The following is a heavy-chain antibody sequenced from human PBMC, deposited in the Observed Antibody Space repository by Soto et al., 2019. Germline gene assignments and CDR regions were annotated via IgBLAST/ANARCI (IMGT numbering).Heavy chain of an antibody. CDR1: GFTFSSYA. CDR3: AKTMSFGPDFDYFDY. CDR2: LSGSGGST. D-gene: IGHD3-10*02. Sequence: EVQLLESGGGLVQPGGSLRLSCEASGFTFSSYAMSWVRQAPGKGLEWVSALSGSGGSTYYADSVKGRFTISRDNSKNTLYLQMNSLRAEDTAVYYCAKTMSFGPDFDYFDYWGQGTLVTVPS. J-gene: IGHJ4*02. V-gene: IGHV3-23*01.